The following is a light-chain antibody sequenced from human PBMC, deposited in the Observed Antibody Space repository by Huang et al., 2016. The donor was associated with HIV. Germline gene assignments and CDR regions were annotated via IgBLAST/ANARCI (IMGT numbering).Light chain of an antibody. CDR3: QQRNDWPPYT. Sequence: EVVLTQSPATLSLSPGERATLSCRASQSVTNFLAWYQQKPGHPPRLLIYDASTRATGIPPRFSGSGSGTDFTLTISSLEPEDFAVYYCQQRNDWPPYTFGQGTRLEIK. V-gene: IGKV3-11*01. CDR1: QSVTNF. J-gene: IGKJ2*01. CDR2: DAS.